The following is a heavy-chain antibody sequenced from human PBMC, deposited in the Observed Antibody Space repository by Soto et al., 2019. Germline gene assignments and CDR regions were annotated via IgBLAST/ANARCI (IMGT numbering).Heavy chain of an antibody. Sequence: HPGGSLRLSCAASGFDFTNSWMHWVRQPPGKGLVWVSHVNSDGSITTYADSVKGRFTISRDNAKNTVYLQMNSLRVEDTAVYYCTRDQRYSSSVWGQGTLVTVPS. CDR1: GFDFTNSW. D-gene: IGHD5-18*01. CDR2: VNSDGSIT. V-gene: IGHV3-74*01. CDR3: TRDQRYSSSV. J-gene: IGHJ4*02.